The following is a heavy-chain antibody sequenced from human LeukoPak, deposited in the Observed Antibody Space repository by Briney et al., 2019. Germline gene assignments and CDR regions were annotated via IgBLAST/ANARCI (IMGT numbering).Heavy chain of an antibody. V-gene: IGHV3-21*01. CDR2: ISSSSSYI. Sequence: GGSLRLSCTASGFTLSSYSMNWVRQAPGKGLEWVSSISSSSSYIYYADSVKGRFTISRDNAKNSLYLQMNSLRAEDTAVYYCARVELYDFWSGYYSGDNWFDPWGQGTLVTVSS. D-gene: IGHD3-3*01. CDR1: GFTLSSYS. J-gene: IGHJ5*02. CDR3: ARVELYDFWSGYYSGDNWFDP.